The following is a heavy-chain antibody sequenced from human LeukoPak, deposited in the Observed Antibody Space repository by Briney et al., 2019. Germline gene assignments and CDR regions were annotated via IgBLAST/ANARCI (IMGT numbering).Heavy chain of an antibody. D-gene: IGHD2-2*02. CDR2: FYYNGST. CDR3: ARAPSVVPVAIRVTDY. J-gene: IGHJ4*02. V-gene: IGHV4-30-4*08. Sequence: SQTLSLTCTVSGGSISSGGYYWSWLRQAPGKGLEWIGYFYYNGSTYYNPSLKSRVTISVDTSKNQFSLKLTSVTAADTAVYYCARAPSVVPVAIRVTDYWGQGTLITVSS. CDR1: GGSISSGGYY.